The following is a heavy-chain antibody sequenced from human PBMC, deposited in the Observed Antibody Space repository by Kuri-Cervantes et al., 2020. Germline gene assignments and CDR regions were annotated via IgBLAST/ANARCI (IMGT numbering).Heavy chain of an antibody. D-gene: IGHD1-7*01. V-gene: IGHV3-7*01. Sequence: ETLSLTCAASGFTFSSYWMSWVRQAPGKGLEWVANIKQDGSEKYYVDSVKGRFTISRDNAKNSLYLQMNSLRAEDTAVYYCAKDSLKLPFDYWGQGTLVTVSS. CDR2: IKQDGSEK. CDR1: GFTFSSYW. J-gene: IGHJ4*02. CDR3: AKDSLKLPFDY.